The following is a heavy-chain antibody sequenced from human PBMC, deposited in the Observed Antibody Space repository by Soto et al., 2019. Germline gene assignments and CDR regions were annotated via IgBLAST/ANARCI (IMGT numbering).Heavy chain of an antibody. CDR2: ISAHNGNT. D-gene: IGHD1-1*01. Sequence: QVHLVQSGAEVKKPGASVKVSCQGSGYAFTTYGITLVRQAPGQGLEWMGWISAHNGNTNYAQKLQGRVTVTRDTSTITAYMELRSLRYDDTAVYYCARGRYGDYWGQGALVTVSS. CDR1: GYAFTTYG. CDR3: ARGRYGDY. V-gene: IGHV1-18*01. J-gene: IGHJ4*02.